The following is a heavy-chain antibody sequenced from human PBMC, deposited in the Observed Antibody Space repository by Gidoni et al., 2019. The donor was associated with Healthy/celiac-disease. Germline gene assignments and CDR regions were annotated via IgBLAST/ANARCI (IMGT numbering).Heavy chain of an antibody. V-gene: IGHV1-8*01. CDR3: ARPPDYGDYEDYYYGMDV. CDR2: MNPNSGNT. D-gene: IGHD4-17*01. CDR1: GYPFTSFD. Sequence: QVQLVPSGAEVKKPGASVKVSCKASGYPFTSFDINWVRQATGQGFEWMGWMNPNSGNTGYAQKFQGRVTMTRNTSISTAYMELSSLRSEDTAVYYCARPPDYGDYEDYYYGMDVWGQGTTVTVSS. J-gene: IGHJ6*02.